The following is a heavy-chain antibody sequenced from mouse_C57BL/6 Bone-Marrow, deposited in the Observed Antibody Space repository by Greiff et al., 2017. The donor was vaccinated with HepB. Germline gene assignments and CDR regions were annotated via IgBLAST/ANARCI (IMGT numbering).Heavy chain of an antibody. CDR2: IDPETGGT. J-gene: IGHJ3*01. Sequence: VKLMESGAELVRPGASVTLSCKASGYTFTDYEMHWVKQTPVHGLEWIGAIDPETGGTAYNQKFKGKAILTADKSSSTAYMELRSLTSEDSAVYYCTRHYYDYDWFAYWGQGTLVTVSA. V-gene: IGHV1-15*01. D-gene: IGHD2-4*01. CDR1: GYTFTDYE. CDR3: TRHYYDYDWFAY.